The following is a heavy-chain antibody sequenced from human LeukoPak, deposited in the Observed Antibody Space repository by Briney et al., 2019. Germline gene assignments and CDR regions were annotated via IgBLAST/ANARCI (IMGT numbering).Heavy chain of an antibody. J-gene: IGHJ3*02. V-gene: IGHV4-4*02. CDR2: IYHSGST. D-gene: IGHD3-3*01. CDR1: GGSISSSNW. CDR3: ARDLSEWPDAFDI. Sequence: PSETLSLTCAVSGGSISSSNWWSWVRQPPGKGLEWIGEIYHSGSTNYNPSLKSRVTISVDKSKNQFSLKLSSVTAADTAVYYCARDLSEWPDAFDIWGQGTMVTVSS.